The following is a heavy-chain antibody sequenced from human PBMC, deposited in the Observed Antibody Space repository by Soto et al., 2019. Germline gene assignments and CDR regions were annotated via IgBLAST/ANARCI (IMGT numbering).Heavy chain of an antibody. V-gene: IGHV3-30-3*01. CDR3: ARDAGYSSSWYVFSWFDP. J-gene: IGHJ5*02. CDR1: GFTFSSYA. Sequence: GGSLRLSCAASGFTFSSYAMHWVRQAPGKGLEWVAVISYDGSNKYYADSVKGRFTISRDNSKNTLYLQMNSLRAEDTAVYYCARDAGYSSSWYVFSWFDPWGQGTLVTVSS. CDR2: ISYDGSNK. D-gene: IGHD6-13*01.